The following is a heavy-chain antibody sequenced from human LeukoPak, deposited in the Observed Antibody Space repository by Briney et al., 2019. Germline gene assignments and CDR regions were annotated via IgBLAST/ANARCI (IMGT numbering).Heavy chain of an antibody. J-gene: IGHJ4*02. D-gene: IGHD6-19*01. CDR3: ARARGGWYGAAGYYFDY. V-gene: IGHV3-48*01. Sequence: GGSLRLSCAASGFTFSSYSMNWVRQAPGKGLEWVSYISSSSSTIYYADSVKGRFTISRDNAKNSLYLQMNSLRAEDTAVHYCARARGGWYGAAGYYFDYWGQGTLVTVSS. CDR2: ISSSSSTI. CDR1: GFTFSSYS.